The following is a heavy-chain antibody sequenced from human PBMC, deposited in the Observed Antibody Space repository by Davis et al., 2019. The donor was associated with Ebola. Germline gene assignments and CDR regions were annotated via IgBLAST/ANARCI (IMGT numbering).Heavy chain of an antibody. D-gene: IGHD3-10*01. CDR3: AKDLSTPEELLWFGELFD. CDR2: ISGSGGST. Sequence: GGSLRLSCAASGFTFSSYAMSWVRQAPGKGLEWVSAISGSGGSTNYADSVKGRFTISRDNSKNTLYLQMNSLRAEDTAVYYCAKDLSTPEELLWFGELFDWGQGTLVTVSS. J-gene: IGHJ4*02. CDR1: GFTFSSYA. V-gene: IGHV3-23*01.